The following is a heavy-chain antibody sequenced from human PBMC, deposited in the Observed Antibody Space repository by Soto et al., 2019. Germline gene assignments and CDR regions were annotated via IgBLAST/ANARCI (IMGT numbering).Heavy chain of an antibody. D-gene: IGHD5-18*01. J-gene: IGHJ4*02. CDR2: INSDGGTT. CDR3: AKDLQLWLYP. CDR1: GFTFSNYW. V-gene: IGHV3-74*01. Sequence: GGSLRLSCAASGFTFSNYWIHWVRQAPGKGLVWLSRINSDGGTTNYADSVKGRFTISRDNSKNTLYLQMNSLRAEDTAVYYCAKDLQLWLYPWGQGTLVTVSS.